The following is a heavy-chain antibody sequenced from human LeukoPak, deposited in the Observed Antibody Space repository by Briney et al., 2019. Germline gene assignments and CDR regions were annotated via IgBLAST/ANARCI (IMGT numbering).Heavy chain of an antibody. Sequence: SETLSLTCTVSGGSISSYYWSWIRQPPGKGLEWIGYIYYSGSTNYNPSLKSRVTISVDTSKNQFSLKLSSVTAADTAVYYCARAQIYYDILTGYVPYYMDVWGKGTTVTVSS. D-gene: IGHD3-9*01. V-gene: IGHV4-59*01. CDR1: GGSISSYY. CDR2: IYYSGST. CDR3: ARAQIYYDILTGYVPYYMDV. J-gene: IGHJ6*03.